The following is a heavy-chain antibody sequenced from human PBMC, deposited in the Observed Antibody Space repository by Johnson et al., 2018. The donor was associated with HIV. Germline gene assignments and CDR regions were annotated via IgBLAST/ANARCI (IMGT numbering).Heavy chain of an antibody. V-gene: IGHV3-30-3*01. CDR2: ISYDGSSK. Sequence: QVQLVESGGGVVQPGRSLKLSCAASEFTFSNYAMHWVRQAPGKGLEWVAVISYDGSSKYYVDSVKGRFTISRDNAKNSLYLQMNSLRAEDTAVYYCAKGNSGIYGLTHALDIGGKGTMVTVSS. CDR3: AKGNSGIYGLTHALDI. D-gene: IGHD1-26*01. J-gene: IGHJ3*02. CDR1: EFTFSNYA.